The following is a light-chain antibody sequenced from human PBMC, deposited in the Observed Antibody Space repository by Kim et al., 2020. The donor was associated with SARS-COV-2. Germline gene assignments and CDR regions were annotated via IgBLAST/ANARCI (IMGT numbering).Light chain of an antibody. CDR3: SSHTTSSTYV. V-gene: IGLV2-14*03. Sequence: GQSITVSCTGTRSDVGGYNSVSWYQQHPGKAPKLMIYDVCERASGVSNRFSGSQSGNTASLTISGLRAEDEADYYCSSHTTSSTYVFGSGTKVTVL. CDR2: DVC. J-gene: IGLJ1*01. CDR1: RSDVGGYNS.